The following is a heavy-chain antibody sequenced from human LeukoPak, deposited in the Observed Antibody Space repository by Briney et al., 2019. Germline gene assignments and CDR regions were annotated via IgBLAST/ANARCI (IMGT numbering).Heavy chain of an antibody. J-gene: IGHJ4*02. CDR3: ARGEVAAAGIFDY. V-gene: IGHV3-21*01. Sequence: GSLRLSCAASGFTFSSYSMNWVRQAPGKGLEWGSSISSSSSYIYYAVSVKGRFTISRDNAKNSLYLQMNSLRAEDTAVYYCARGEVAAAGIFDYWGQGTLVTVSS. D-gene: IGHD6-13*01. CDR2: ISSSSSYI. CDR1: GFTFSSYS.